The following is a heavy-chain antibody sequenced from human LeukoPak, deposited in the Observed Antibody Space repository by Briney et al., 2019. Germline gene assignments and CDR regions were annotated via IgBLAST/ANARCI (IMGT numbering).Heavy chain of an antibody. CDR2: IIPILGIA. CDR3: ARPPWECSGGSCSLFYRY. D-gene: IGHD2-15*01. V-gene: IGHV1-69*04. Sequence: GASVRVSCKASGYTFTSYGISWVRQAPGQGLEWMGRIIPILGIANYAQKFQGRVTITADKSTGTAYMELSSLRSEDTAVYYCARPPWECSGGSCSLFYRYWGQGTLVTVSS. J-gene: IGHJ4*02. CDR1: GYTFTSYG.